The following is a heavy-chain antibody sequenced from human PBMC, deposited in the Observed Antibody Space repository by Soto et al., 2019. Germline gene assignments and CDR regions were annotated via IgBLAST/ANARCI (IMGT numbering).Heavy chain of an antibody. V-gene: IGHV1-69*13. CDR3: ASGGSGRYQLLHWFAFDI. CDR1: GGTFSSYA. D-gene: IGHD2-2*01. Sequence: ASVKVSCKASGGTFSSYAISWVRQAPGQGLEWMGGIIPIFGTANYAQKFQGRVTITADESTSTAYMELSSLRSEDTAVYYCASGGSGRYQLLHWFAFDIWGQGTMVTVS. J-gene: IGHJ3*02. CDR2: IIPIFGTA.